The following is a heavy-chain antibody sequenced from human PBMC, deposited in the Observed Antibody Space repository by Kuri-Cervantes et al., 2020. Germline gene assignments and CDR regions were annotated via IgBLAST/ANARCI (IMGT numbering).Heavy chain of an antibody. D-gene: IGHD3-10*01. V-gene: IGHV3-30*19. Sequence: GESLKISCAASGFTFSSYGMHWVRQAPGKGLEWVAVIWYDGSNKYYADSVKGRFTISRDNSKNTLYLQMNSLRAEDTAVYYCAREKTRGGPYYYYGMDVWGQGTTVTVSS. J-gene: IGHJ6*02. CDR3: AREKTRGGPYYYYGMDV. CDR2: IWYDGSNK. CDR1: GFTFSSYG.